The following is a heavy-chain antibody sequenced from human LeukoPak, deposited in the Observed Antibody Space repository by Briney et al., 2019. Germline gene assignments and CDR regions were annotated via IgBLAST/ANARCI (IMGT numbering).Heavy chain of an antibody. CDR2: INSDGTYT. V-gene: IGHV3-74*01. CDR3: ARDLSRTFDY. J-gene: IGHJ4*02. Sequence: PGGSLRLSCAASGFAFSSSWMLWVRQAPGKGLVWVSRINSDGTYTNYADSVKGRFTISRDNAKNTLYLQMNSLRAEDTAVYYCARDLSRTFDYWGQGTLVTVSS. CDR1: GFAFSSSW.